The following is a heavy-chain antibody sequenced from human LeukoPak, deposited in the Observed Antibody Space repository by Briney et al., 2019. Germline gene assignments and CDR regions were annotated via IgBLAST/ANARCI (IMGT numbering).Heavy chain of an antibody. Sequence: SETLSLTCTVSGGSISSGGYYWSWIRQHPGKGLEWIGYIYYSGSTYYNPSLKRRVTISVDTSKNQFSLKLSSVTAADTAVYYCARDFPGYCSGGSCYSDAFDIWGQGTMVTVSS. D-gene: IGHD2-15*01. CDR1: GGSISSGGYY. CDR2: IYYSGST. J-gene: IGHJ3*02. CDR3: ARDFPGYCSGGSCYSDAFDI. V-gene: IGHV4-31*03.